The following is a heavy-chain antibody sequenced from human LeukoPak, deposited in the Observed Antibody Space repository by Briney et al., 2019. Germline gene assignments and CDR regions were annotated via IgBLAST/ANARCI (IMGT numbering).Heavy chain of an antibody. Sequence: GGSLRLSCAASGFTFSSYEMNWVRQAPGKGLEWVSYISRSASRKDYADSVKGRFTITRDNAKSTLSLQMDNLRAEDTAVYYCATGGASRGYFQSWGQGTLVTVSS. V-gene: IGHV3-48*03. D-gene: IGHD3-16*01. J-gene: IGHJ1*01. CDR3: ATGGASRGYFQS. CDR2: ISRSASRK. CDR1: GFTFSSYE.